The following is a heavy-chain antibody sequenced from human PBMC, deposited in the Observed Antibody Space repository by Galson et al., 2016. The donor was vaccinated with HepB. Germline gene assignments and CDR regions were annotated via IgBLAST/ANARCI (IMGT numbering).Heavy chain of an antibody. CDR3: ARDPCGPGCYQPDY. V-gene: IGHV3-11*06. Sequence: SLRLSCAASGFTFSDYFMSWIRQAPGKGLEWVSYISSSSIFTNYADSVKGRFTISRDNAKNSLYLQMNSLREEDTAVYYCARDPCGPGCYQPDYWGQGTLVTVSS. CDR2: ISSSSIFT. CDR1: GFTFSDYF. J-gene: IGHJ4*02. D-gene: IGHD4/OR15-4a*01.